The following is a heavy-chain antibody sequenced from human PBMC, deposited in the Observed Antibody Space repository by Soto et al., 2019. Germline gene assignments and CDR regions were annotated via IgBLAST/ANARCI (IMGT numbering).Heavy chain of an antibody. CDR1: GFTFSSYA. V-gene: IGHV3-23*01. CDR2: ISGSGGST. CDR3: AKVRGSITIFGAFDY. D-gene: IGHD3-3*01. J-gene: IGHJ4*02. Sequence: PWGSLRLSCAASGFTFSSYAIICVRQSPGKGLEWVSAISGSGGSTYYADYVKGRFTISRDNSKNTLYLQMNSLRAEDTAVYYCAKVRGSITIFGAFDYWGQGTLVTVSS.